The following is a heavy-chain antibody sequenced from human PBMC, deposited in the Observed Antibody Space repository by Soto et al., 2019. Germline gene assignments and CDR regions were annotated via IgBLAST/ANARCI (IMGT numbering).Heavy chain of an antibody. CDR3: ARHVDMDIVVVPAAMDV. CDR2: IDPSDSYT. CDR1: GYSFATYW. J-gene: IGHJ6*02. Sequence: GESLKISCKGSGYSFATYWINWVRQMTGKGLEWMGRIDPSDSYTNYSPSLQGHVTISADKSISTAYLKWSSLKASDTAMYYCARHVDMDIVVVPAAMDVWGQGTTVTVSS. V-gene: IGHV5-10-1*01. D-gene: IGHD2-2*03.